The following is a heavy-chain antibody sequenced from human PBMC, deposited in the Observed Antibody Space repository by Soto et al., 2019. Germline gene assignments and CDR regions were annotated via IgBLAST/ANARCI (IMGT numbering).Heavy chain of an antibody. D-gene: IGHD3-10*01. Sequence: QVQLVQSGAEVKKPGASVKVSCKASGYTFTSYGISWVRQAPGQGLEWMGWISAYNGNTNYAQKLQGRVTMTTDTSTSTADMERRSMRSDDTAVYYCARVTPPGGFGELLPIFVTWGQGTLVTVSS. CDR2: ISAYNGNT. V-gene: IGHV1-18*01. J-gene: IGHJ4*02. CDR3: ARVTPPGGFGELLPIFVT. CDR1: GYTFTSYG.